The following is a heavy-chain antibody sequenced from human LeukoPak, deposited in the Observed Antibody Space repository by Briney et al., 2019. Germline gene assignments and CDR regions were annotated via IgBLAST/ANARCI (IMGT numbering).Heavy chain of an antibody. D-gene: IGHD1-1*01. CDR1: GFTFSSYS. Sequence: PGGSLRLSCAASGFTFSSYSMNWVRQAPGKGLEWVSYISSSSSTIYYADSVKGRFTISRDNAKNSLYLQMNSLRAEDTAVYYCASTPYKALGGETDCWGQGTLVTVSS. J-gene: IGHJ4*02. V-gene: IGHV3-48*01. CDR3: ASTPYKALGGETDC. CDR2: ISSSSSTI.